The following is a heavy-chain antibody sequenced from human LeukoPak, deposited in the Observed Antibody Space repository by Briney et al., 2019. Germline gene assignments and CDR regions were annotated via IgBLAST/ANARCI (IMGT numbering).Heavy chain of an antibody. CDR3: AKPVIPSAYQGPYSTDV. D-gene: IGHD2-21*01. V-gene: IGHV3-30*02. CDR1: GLIFSSYG. Sequence: GGSLRLSCAASGLIFSSYGMHWVRQAPGEGLEWVAYIRHDESKTFYADSVKGRFTISRDNSKNTLYLQMHSLRAEDTALYHRAKPVIPSAYQGPYSTDVWGKGTTVTVSS. J-gene: IGHJ6*03. CDR2: IRHDESKT.